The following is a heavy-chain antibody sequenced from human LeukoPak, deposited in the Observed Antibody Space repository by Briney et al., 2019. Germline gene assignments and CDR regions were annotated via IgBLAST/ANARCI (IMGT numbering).Heavy chain of an antibody. CDR3: ASAMTTVTTGWFDP. CDR2: INHSGST. J-gene: IGHJ5*02. V-gene: IGHV4-34*01. CDR1: GGSFSGYY. Sequence: SETLSLTCAVYGGSFSGYYWSWIRQPPGKGLEWIGEINHSGSTNYNPSLKSRVTISVDTSKNQFSLKLSSVTAADTAAYYCASAMTTVTTGWFDPWGQGTLVTVSS. D-gene: IGHD4-17*01.